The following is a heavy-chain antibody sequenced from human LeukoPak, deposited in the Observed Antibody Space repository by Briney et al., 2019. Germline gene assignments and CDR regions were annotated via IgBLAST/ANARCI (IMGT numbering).Heavy chain of an antibody. J-gene: IGHJ4*02. CDR3: ARSLGDLALGY. Sequence: GGSLRLSCAASGFTVSSNYMSWVRQAPGKGLEWVSVIYSGGSTYYADSVEGRFTISRDNSKNTLYLQMNSLRAEDTAVYYCARSLGDLALGYWGQGTLVTVSS. V-gene: IGHV3-66*02. CDR2: IYSGGST. CDR1: GFTVSSNY. D-gene: IGHD4-17*01.